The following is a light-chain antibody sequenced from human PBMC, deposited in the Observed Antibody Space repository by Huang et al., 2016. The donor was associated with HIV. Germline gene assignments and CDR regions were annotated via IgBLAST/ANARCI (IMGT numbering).Light chain of an antibody. Sequence: EIVLTQSPGTLSLSPGERATLSCRASQSVRSNYLAWYQQKPGQAPRLLIYGVSSRATVIPDRVSGSGSGTDFPLTISRLEPEDSAVYYCQQYGSSPPYTFGQGTKLEIK. CDR1: QSVRSNY. J-gene: IGKJ2*01. CDR3: QQYGSSPPYT. V-gene: IGKV3-20*01. CDR2: GVS.